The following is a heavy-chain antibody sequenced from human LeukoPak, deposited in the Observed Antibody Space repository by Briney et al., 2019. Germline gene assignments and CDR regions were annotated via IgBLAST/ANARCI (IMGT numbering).Heavy chain of an antibody. J-gene: IGHJ4*02. V-gene: IGHV3-23*01. CDR3: AKQGSDSGYSPADF. Sequence: GGSLRLSCAGSGFTFSSYGMSWVRQAPGKGLEWVSTISSSGYSAYYADSVKGRFTTSRDNSKNTLYVQMNILRAEDTAVYYCAKQGSDSGYSPADFWGQGTLVTVSS. CDR2: ISSSGYSA. CDR1: GFTFSSYG. D-gene: IGHD3-22*01.